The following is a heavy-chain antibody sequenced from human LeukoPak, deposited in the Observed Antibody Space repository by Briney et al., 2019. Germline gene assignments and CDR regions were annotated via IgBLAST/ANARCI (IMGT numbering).Heavy chain of an antibody. V-gene: IGHV1-69*04. CDR1: GGTFSSYA. D-gene: IGHD3-22*01. CDR3: ARNYYDSSGYENWFDP. Sequence: GSSVKVSCKASGGTFSSYAISWVRQAPGQGLEWMGRIIPILGIANYAQKFQGRVTITADKSTSTAYIELSSLRSEDTAVYYCARNYYDSSGYENWFDPWGQGTLVTVSS. CDR2: IIPILGIA. J-gene: IGHJ5*02.